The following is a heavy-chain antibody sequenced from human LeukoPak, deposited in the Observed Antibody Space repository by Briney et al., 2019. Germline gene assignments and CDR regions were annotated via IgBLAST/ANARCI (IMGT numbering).Heavy chain of an antibody. CDR3: ERGKPRLQTPSFDY. CDR1: GGTFSSYA. Sequence: SVKVSCKASGGTFSSYAISWVRQAPGQGLEWMGGIIPIFGTANYAQKFQGRVTITTDESTSTAYMELSSLRSEDTAVYYCERGKPRLQTPSFDYWGQGTLVTVSS. D-gene: IGHD4-11*01. CDR2: IIPIFGTA. J-gene: IGHJ4*02. V-gene: IGHV1-69*05.